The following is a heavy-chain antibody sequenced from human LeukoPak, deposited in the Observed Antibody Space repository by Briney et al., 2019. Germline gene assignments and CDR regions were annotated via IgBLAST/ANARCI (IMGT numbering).Heavy chain of an antibody. Sequence: GESLKISCKGSGYSLTSYWIGWVRQMPGKGLEWMGIIYPGDSDTRYSPSFQGQVTISADKSISTAYLQWSSLKASDTAMYYCARIQADYDYVWGSYRPYFDYWGQGTLVTVSS. CDR2: IYPGDSDT. CDR1: GYSLTSYW. D-gene: IGHD3-16*02. CDR3: ARIQADYDYVWGSYRPYFDY. J-gene: IGHJ4*02. V-gene: IGHV5-51*01.